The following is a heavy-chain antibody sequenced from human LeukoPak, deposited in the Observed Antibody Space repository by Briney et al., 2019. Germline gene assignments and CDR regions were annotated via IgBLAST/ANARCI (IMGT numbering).Heavy chain of an antibody. V-gene: IGHV3-53*01. J-gene: IGHJ4*02. D-gene: IGHD3-3*01. CDR1: GFTVSTNY. CDR3: AKDAHITIFGVVIITYSDY. Sequence: GGSLRLSCAASGFTVSTNYMSWVRQAPGKGLEWVSVIYSGGSTYYADSVKGRFTISRDNSKNTMYLQMNSLRAEDTAVYYCAKDAHITIFGVVIITYSDYWGQGTLITVSS. CDR2: IYSGGST.